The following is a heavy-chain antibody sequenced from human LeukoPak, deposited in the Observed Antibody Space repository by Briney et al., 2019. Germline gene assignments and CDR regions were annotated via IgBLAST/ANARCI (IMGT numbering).Heavy chain of an antibody. J-gene: IGHJ4*02. Sequence: SETLSLTCTVSGGSISSSSYYWGWIRQPPGKGLEWIGSIYYSGSTYYNPSLKSRVTISVDTSKNQFSLKLSSVTAADTAVYYCTRESGFGDHWGQGTLVTVSS. CDR2: IYYSGST. D-gene: IGHD3-10*01. CDR1: GGSISSSSYY. CDR3: TRESGFGDH. V-gene: IGHV4-39*07.